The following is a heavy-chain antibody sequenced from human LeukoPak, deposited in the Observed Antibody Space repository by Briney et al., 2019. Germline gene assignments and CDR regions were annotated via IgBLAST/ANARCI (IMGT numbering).Heavy chain of an antibody. CDR1: GYTFTCYY. D-gene: IGHD6-13*01. J-gene: IGHJ6*03. CDR3: ARGCGSWYLPLCYYYYDYMDV. Sequence: ASVKVSCKASGYTFTCYYMHWVRQAPGQGLEWMGWINPNSGGTNYAQKFQGRVTMTRDTSISTAYMELSRLRSDDTAVYYCARGCGSWYLPLCYYYYDYMDVGGKGTTVTVSS. V-gene: IGHV1-2*02. CDR2: INPNSGGT.